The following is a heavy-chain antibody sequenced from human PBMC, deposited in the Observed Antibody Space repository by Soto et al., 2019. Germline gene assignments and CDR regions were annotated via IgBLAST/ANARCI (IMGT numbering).Heavy chain of an antibody. J-gene: IGHJ4*02. V-gene: IGHV3-30*18. CDR2: ISYDGSNK. CDR3: AKAAAGPLDY. Sequence: PGGSLRLSCAASGFTFSSYGMHWVRQAPGEGLEWVAVISYDGSNKYYADSVKGRFTISRDNSKNTLYLQMNSLRAEDTAVYYCAKAAAGPLDYWGQGTLVTVSS. D-gene: IGHD6-13*01. CDR1: GFTFSSYG.